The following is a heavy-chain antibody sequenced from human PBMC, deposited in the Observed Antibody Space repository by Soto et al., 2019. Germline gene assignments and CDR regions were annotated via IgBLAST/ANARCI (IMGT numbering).Heavy chain of an antibody. D-gene: IGHD3-16*01. J-gene: IGHJ6*02. Sequence: QVQLQESGPGLVKPSGTLSLTCAVSSGSIDTTNWWSWVRQAPGKGLEWIGEIFHSGNTYYNPSLASRVTKSVDISKNQFSLNLRSVTAADTAVYYCARRTWGMDVWGQGTTVTVSS. CDR3: ARRTWGMDV. CDR1: SGSIDTTNW. CDR2: IFHSGNT. V-gene: IGHV4-4*02.